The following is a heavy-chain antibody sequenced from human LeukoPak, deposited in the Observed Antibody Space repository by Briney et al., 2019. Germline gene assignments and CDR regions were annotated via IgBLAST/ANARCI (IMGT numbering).Heavy chain of an antibody. Sequence: GGSLRLSCAASGFTFSSYSMNWVRQAPGKGLEWVSSISSSSSYIYYADSVKGRFTISRDNAKNSLYLQMNRLRAEDTAVYYFARDYYYDSSGYYFGPDAFDIWGQGTMVTVSS. CDR2: ISSSSSYI. CDR3: ARDYYYDSSGYYFGPDAFDI. D-gene: IGHD3-22*01. CDR1: GFTFSSYS. J-gene: IGHJ3*02. V-gene: IGHV3-21*01.